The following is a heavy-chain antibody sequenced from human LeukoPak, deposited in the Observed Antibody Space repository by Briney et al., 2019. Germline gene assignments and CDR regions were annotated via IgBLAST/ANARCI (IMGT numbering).Heavy chain of an antibody. V-gene: IGHV3-15*01. Sequence: GGSLRLSCAASGFTFSNAWMTWVRQAPGKGMEWVGRIKSRSDAGTTEYAAPVKGRFTISREDSKNTLYLQMNSLKTEDTAVYYCTTDLGITMIRGVFVFWGQGTLVTVSS. D-gene: IGHD3-10*01. CDR2: IKSRSDAGTT. J-gene: IGHJ4*02. CDR3: TTDLGITMIRGVFVF. CDR1: GFTFSNAW.